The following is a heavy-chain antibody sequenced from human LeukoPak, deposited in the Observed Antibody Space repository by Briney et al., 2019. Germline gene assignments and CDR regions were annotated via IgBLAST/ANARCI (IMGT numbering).Heavy chain of an antibody. CDR1: GYTFTDYY. V-gene: IGHV1-2*02. CDR2: INPNSGGT. J-gene: IGHJ4*02. D-gene: IGHD2-15*01. Sequence: GASVKVSCKASGYTFTDYYMHWVRQAPGQGPEWMGWINPNSGGTNYAQKFQGRVTMTRDTSISTAYMELSRLRSDDTAVYYCASHPPVYCSGGSCYDGYWGQGTLVTVSS. CDR3: ASHPPVYCSGGSCYDGY.